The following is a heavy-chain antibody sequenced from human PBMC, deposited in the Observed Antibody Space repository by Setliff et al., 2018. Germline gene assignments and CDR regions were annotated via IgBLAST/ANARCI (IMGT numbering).Heavy chain of an antibody. V-gene: IGHV3-48*03. Sequence: GSLRLSCAASGFTFSTYEMNWVRQAPGKGLEWVSYISSDGSTVFYADSVKGRFTISRDNAKNSLYLQMNSLRAEDTAVYYCARQNDFWSGQDFDYWGQGTLVTVSS. J-gene: IGHJ4*02. CDR1: GFTFSTYE. CDR3: ARQNDFWSGQDFDY. D-gene: IGHD3-3*01. CDR2: ISSDGSTV.